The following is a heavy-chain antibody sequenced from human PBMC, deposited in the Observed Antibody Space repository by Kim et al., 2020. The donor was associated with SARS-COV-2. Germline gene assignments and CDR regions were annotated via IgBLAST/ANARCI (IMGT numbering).Heavy chain of an antibody. CDR2: IHFRGPT. Sequence: SETLSLTCTVSGGSLTGYFWTWVRQPPGKGLEWIGYIHFRGPTTYSPSLKNRVTLSVDTSKNQFSLKMTSLPAADTAFYFCARGNGWHDYWGQGTLVTVSS. CDR1: GGSLTGYF. J-gene: IGHJ4*02. CDR3: ARGNGWHDY. D-gene: IGHD6-19*01. V-gene: IGHV4-59*01.